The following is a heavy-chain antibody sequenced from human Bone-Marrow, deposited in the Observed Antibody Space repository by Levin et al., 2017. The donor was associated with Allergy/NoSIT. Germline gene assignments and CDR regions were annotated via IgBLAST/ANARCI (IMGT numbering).Heavy chain of an antibody. CDR3: ARGDSYYYYYGMDV. CDR1: GYTFTSYD. D-gene: IGHD2-15*01. J-gene: IGHJ6*02. Sequence: GESLKISCKASGYTFTSYDINWVRQATGQGLEWMGWMNPNSGNTGYAQKFQGRVTMTRNTSISTAYMELSSLRSEDTAVYYCARGDSYYYYYGMDVWGQGTTVTVSS. CDR2: MNPNSGNT. V-gene: IGHV1-8*01.